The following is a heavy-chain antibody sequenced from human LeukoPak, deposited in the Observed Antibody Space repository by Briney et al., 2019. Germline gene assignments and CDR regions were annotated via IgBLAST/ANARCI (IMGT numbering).Heavy chain of an antibody. CDR3: ARVPQKYNWNYHFDY. V-gene: IGHV1-69*01. D-gene: IGHD1-7*01. Sequence: SVKVSCKASGGTFSSYAISWVRQAPGQGLEWMGGIIPIFGTANYAQKFQGRVTITADESTSTAYMELSSLRAEDTAVHYCARVPQKYNWNYHFDYWGQGTLVTVPS. CDR2: IIPIFGTA. CDR1: GGTFSSYA. J-gene: IGHJ4*02.